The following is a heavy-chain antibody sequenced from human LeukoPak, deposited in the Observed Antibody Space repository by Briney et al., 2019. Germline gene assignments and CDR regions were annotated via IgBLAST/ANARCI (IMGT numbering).Heavy chain of an antibody. J-gene: IGHJ4*02. CDR2: ISAYNGNT. CDR1: GGTFSSYA. CDR3: AIDSQLWPSRPFDY. Sequence: ASVKVSCKASGGTFSSYAISWVRQAPGQGLEWMGWISAYNGNTNYAQKLQGRVTMTTDTSTSTAYMELRSLRSDDTAVYYCAIDSQLWPSRPFDYWGQGTLVTVSS. V-gene: IGHV1-18*01. D-gene: IGHD5-18*01.